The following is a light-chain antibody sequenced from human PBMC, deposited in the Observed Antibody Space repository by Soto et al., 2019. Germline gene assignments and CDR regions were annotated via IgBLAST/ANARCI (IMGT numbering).Light chain of an antibody. V-gene: IGKV3-20*01. Sequence: EIVLTQSPGTLSLSPGERATLSCRASQSVSSSYLAWYQQKPRQAPRLLIYGASSRATGIPDRFSGSGSGTDFTLTISRLETEDFAVYYCQQYGSSPQTFGQGTKLEIK. CDR3: QQYGSSPQT. J-gene: IGKJ2*01. CDR2: GAS. CDR1: QSVSSSY.